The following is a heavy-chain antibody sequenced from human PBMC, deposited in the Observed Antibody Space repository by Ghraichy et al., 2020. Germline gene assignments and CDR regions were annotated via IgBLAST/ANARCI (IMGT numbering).Heavy chain of an antibody. CDR2: ISGSGGST. J-gene: IGHJ4*02. D-gene: IGHD3-16*02. CDR1: GFTFSSYA. V-gene: IGHV3-23*01. Sequence: GGSLRLSCAASGFTFSSYAMSWVRQAPGKGLEWVSAISGSGGSTYYADSVKGRFTISRDNSKNTLYLQMNSLRAEDTAVYYCAKSFMITFGGVIDYFDYWGQGTLVTVSS. CDR3: AKSFMITFGGVIDYFDY.